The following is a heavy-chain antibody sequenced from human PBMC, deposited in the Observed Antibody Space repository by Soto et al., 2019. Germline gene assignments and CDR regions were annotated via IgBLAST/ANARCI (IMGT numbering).Heavy chain of an antibody. CDR1: GFSLSTSGVG. V-gene: IGHV2-5*02. CDR2: IYWDDDK. D-gene: IGHD2-21*02. Sequence: QITLKESGPTLVKPTQTLTLTCTFSGFSLSTSGVGVGWIRQPPGKALEWLALIYWDDDKRYSPSLRSRLTISKATSKNQVVLTMTNMAPVDTATYHCIQSRCGGDCLQSYASHYSYGMDVWGQGTTVTVSS. CDR3: IQSRCGGDCLQSYASHYSYGMDV. J-gene: IGHJ6*02.